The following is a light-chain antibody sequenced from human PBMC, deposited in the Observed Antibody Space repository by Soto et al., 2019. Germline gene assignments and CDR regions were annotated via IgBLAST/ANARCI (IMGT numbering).Light chain of an antibody. CDR3: QSYDSSLSVYV. V-gene: IGLV1-40*01. CDR1: SSNIGAGYD. J-gene: IGLJ1*01. CDR2: GNS. Sequence: QSVLTQPPSVSGAPGQRVTISCTGSSSNIGAGYDVHWYQQLPGTAPKLLIYGNSNRPSGVPDGFSGSKSGTSASLAITGLQAEDEADYYCQSYDSSLSVYVFGTGTKLTVL.